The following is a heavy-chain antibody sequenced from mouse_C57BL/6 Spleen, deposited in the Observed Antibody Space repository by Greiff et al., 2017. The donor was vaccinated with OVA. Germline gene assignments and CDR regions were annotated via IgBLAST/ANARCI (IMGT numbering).Heavy chain of an antibody. J-gene: IGHJ2*01. CDR3: TRGWGPYYFDY. D-gene: IGHD1-1*02. CDR1: GYTFTDYE. Sequence: QVQLKESGAELVRPGASVTLSCKASGYTFTDYEMHWVKQTPVHGLEWIGAIDPETGGTAYNQKFKGKAILTADKSSSTAYMELRSLTSEDSAVYYCTRGWGPYYFDYGGQGTTLTVSS. CDR2: IDPETGGT. V-gene: IGHV1-15*01.